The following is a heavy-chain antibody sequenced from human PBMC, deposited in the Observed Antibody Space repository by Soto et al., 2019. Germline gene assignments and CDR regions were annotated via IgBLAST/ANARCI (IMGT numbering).Heavy chain of an antibody. CDR1: GFTFSSYG. D-gene: IGHD3-22*01. J-gene: IGHJ4*02. CDR3: AREVRDSSGYYYYDY. CDR2: IWYDGSNK. Sequence: GGSLRLSCAASGFTFSSYGMHWVRQAPGKGLEWVAVIWYDGSNKYYADSVKGRFTISRDNSKNTLYLQMNSLRAEDTAVYYCAREVRDSSGYYYYDYWGQGTLVTVSS. V-gene: IGHV3-33*01.